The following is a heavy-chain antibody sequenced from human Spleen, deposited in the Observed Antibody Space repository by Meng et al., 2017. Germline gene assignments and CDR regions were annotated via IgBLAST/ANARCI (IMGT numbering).Heavy chain of an antibody. J-gene: IGHJ4*02. CDR1: GGSFSDYY. Sequence: QVQLKRWVARLLKPSSTPSRTCDVSGGSFSDYYWSWIRQPPGKGLEWIGEINHSGSTNYNPSLESRATISVDTSQNNLSLKLSSVTAADSAVYYCARGPTTMAHDFDYWGQGTLVPVSS. V-gene: IGHV4-34*01. CDR3: ARGPTTMAHDFDY. D-gene: IGHD4-11*01. CDR2: INHSGST.